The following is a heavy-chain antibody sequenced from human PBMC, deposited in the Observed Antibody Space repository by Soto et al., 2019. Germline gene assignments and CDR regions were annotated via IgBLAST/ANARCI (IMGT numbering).Heavy chain of an antibody. CDR3: ARGRRAGGPGFLPRPYNWFDP. V-gene: IGHV4-31*03. Sequence: SETLCLTCTVSGGSISSGGYYWSWIRQHPGKGLEWIGYIYYSGSTYYNPSLKSRVTISVDTSKNQFSLKLSSVTAADTAVYYCARGRRAGGPGFLPRPYNWFDPWGQGTLVTVSS. J-gene: IGHJ5*02. CDR1: GGSISSGGYY. CDR2: IYYSGST. D-gene: IGHD3-10*01.